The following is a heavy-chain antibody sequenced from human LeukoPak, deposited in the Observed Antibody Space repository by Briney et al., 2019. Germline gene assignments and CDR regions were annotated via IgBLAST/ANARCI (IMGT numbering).Heavy chain of an antibody. D-gene: IGHD4-23*01. CDR3: AKDNPGGGFDY. CDR2: ISYDGNNE. V-gene: IGHV3-30-3*01. Sequence: PGGSLRLSCAASGFTFSSYAMHWVRQAPGKGLEWVAVISYDGNNEYNVDSVKGRFTISRDNSKNTLYLQMNSLRAEDTAVYYCAKDNPGGGFDYWGQGTLVTVSS. CDR1: GFTFSSYA. J-gene: IGHJ4*02.